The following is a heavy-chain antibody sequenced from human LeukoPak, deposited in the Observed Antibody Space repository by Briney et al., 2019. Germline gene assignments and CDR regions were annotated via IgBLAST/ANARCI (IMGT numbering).Heavy chain of an antibody. J-gene: IGHJ6*02. V-gene: IGHV4-4*07. D-gene: IGHD5-12*01. CDR2: IYTSGST. CDR1: GGSISSYY. Sequence: KPSETLSLTCTVSGGSISSYYWSWIRQPAGKGLEWIGRIYTSGSTNYNPSLKSRVTMSVDTSKNQFSLKLSSVTAADTAVYYCARAMHSGYVSLYGMDVWGQRTTDTVSS. CDR3: ARAMHSGYVSLYGMDV.